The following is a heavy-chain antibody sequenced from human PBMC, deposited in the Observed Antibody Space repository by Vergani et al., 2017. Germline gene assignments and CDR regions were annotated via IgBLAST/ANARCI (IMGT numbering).Heavy chain of an antibody. CDR1: GYTFTSYG. Sequence: QVQLVQSGAEVKKPGASVRVSCKASGYTFTSYGISWVRQAPGQGLEWMGWISAYNGNTNYAQKLQGRVTITADESTSTAYMELSSLRSEDTAVYYCATIADSSGYSDAVDIWGQGTMVTVSS. D-gene: IGHD3-22*01. V-gene: IGHV1-18*01. CDR3: ATIADSSGYSDAVDI. CDR2: ISAYNGNT. J-gene: IGHJ3*02.